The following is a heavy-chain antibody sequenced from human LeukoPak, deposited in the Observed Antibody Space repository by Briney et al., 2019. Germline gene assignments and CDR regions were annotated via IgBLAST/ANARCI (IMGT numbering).Heavy chain of an antibody. D-gene: IGHD2-21*02. CDR2: ISSSGSTI. J-gene: IGHJ6*03. Sequence: PGGSLRLSCAASGFTFSSYEMSWVRQAPGKGLEWVSYISSSGSTIYYADSVKGRFTISRDNAKNSLYLQMNSLRAEDTAVYYCARVGVGTSRYYYYMDVWGKGTTVTVSS. CDR1: GFTFSSYE. V-gene: IGHV3-48*03. CDR3: ARVGVGTSRYYYYMDV.